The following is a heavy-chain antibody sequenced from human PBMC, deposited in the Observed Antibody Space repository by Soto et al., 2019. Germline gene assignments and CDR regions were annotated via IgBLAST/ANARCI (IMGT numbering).Heavy chain of an antibody. D-gene: IGHD2-21*01. V-gene: IGHV3-48*03. CDR1: GLTFSKFE. J-gene: IGHJ4*02. CDR3: VRVGIVARPY. Sequence: GGSLSLSYEVSGLTFSKFEMTWVRQAPGKGLEWVSSISSDGTTIYYADSVKGRFTISRDNDKNLLYLQMNSLKGEDTATYYCVRVGIVARPYWGQGTPVTVSS. CDR2: ISSDGTTI.